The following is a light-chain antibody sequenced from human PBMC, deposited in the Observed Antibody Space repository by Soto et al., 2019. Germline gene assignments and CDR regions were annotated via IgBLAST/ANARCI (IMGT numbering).Light chain of an antibody. CDR3: QVWDSSSDLV. J-gene: IGLJ1*01. CDR2: YGS. CDR1: NIGSKS. V-gene: IGLV3-21*04. Sequence: SYELTQPPSVSVAPGKTARITCGGNNIGSKSVHWYQQKPGQAPVLVIYYGSDRPSGIPERFSGYNSGNTATLTISRVEAGDEADYYCQVWDSSSDLVFGTGTKVTVL.